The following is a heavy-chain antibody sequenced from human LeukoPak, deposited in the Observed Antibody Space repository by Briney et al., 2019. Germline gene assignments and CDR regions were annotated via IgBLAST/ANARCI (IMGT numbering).Heavy chain of an antibody. V-gene: IGHV3-74*01. Sequence: GGSLRLSCAASGFTFSASWMHWVRQAPGKGLVWVSRISGDGSTTTYADSVKGRFTISRDSAKNTLYLQMNSLRVEDTAVYHCARSIRGTVCTDWGQGTLVTVSS. J-gene: IGHJ4*02. CDR3: ARSIRGTVCTD. CDR2: ISGDGSTT. D-gene: IGHD2-8*02. CDR1: GFTFSASW.